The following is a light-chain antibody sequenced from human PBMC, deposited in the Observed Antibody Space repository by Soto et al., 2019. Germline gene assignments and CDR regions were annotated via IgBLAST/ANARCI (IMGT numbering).Light chain of an antibody. J-gene: IGLJ1*01. V-gene: IGLV3-21*02. Sequence: SYELTQPPSVSVAPGQTARITCGGNNIGSKSVHWYQQKPGQAPVLVVYDDSDRPSGIPDRFSGSKSGTSATLGITGFQTGDEADYYCGSWDSSLSAYVFGTGTKGTVL. CDR3: GSWDSSLSAYV. CDR2: DDS. CDR1: NIGSKS.